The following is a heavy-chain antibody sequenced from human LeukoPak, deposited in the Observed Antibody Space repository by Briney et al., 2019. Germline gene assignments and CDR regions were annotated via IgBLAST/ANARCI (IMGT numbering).Heavy chain of an antibody. CDR3: ARGGGSSWSYDAFDI. D-gene: IGHD6-13*01. J-gene: IGHJ3*02. Sequence: PSETLSLTCTVSGGSISSGGYYWSWIRQPPGKGLEWIGYIYHSGSTYYNPSLKSRVTISVDRSKNQFSLKLSSVTAADTAVYYCARGGGSSWSYDAFDIWGQGTMVTVSS. CDR1: GGSISSGGYY. V-gene: IGHV4-30-2*01. CDR2: IYHSGST.